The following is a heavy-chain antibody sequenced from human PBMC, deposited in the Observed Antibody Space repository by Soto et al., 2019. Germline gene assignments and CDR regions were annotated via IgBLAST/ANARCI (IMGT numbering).Heavy chain of an antibody. D-gene: IGHD3-10*01. J-gene: IGHJ5*02. V-gene: IGHV4-59*08. Sequence: PSENLSLTCTVSGGSISSYYWSWIRQPPGKGLEWIGYIYYSGSTNYNPSLKSRVTISVDTSKNQFSLKLSSVTAADTAVYYCARQYYSWFDPWGQGTLVTVSS. CDR1: GGSISSYY. CDR3: ARQYYSWFDP. CDR2: IYYSGST.